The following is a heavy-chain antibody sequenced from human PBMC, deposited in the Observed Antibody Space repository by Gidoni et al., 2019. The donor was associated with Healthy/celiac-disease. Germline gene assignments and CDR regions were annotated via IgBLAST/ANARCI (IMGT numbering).Heavy chain of an antibody. CDR2: IKQDGSEK. D-gene: IGHD3-3*01. CDR1: GFTFSSYW. J-gene: IGHJ4*02. Sequence: EVQLVESGGGLVQPGGSLRLSCAASGFTFSSYWMSWVRQAPGKGLEWVANIKQDGSEKYYVDSVKGRFTISRDNAKNSLYLQMNSLRAEDTAVYYCARLPGFWSGYYPKPTYYFDYWGQGTLVTVSS. CDR3: ARLPGFWSGYYPKPTYYFDY. V-gene: IGHV3-7*01.